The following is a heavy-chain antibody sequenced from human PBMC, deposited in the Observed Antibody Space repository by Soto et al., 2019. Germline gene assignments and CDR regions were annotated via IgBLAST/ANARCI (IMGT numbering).Heavy chain of an antibody. CDR3: ARGYTPSSYYYYSCMDV. Sequence: SQTLSLTCAISGDSVSSISAAWNWIRQSPSRGLEWLGRTYYRSKWYFDYAPSVKSRITINPDTSKNQVSLQLNSVTPDDTAVYYCARGYTPSSYYYYSCMDVWDKGTLVTVSS. V-gene: IGHV6-1*01. J-gene: IGHJ6*03. CDR2: TYYRSKWYF. CDR1: GDSVSSISAA. D-gene: IGHD2-2*02.